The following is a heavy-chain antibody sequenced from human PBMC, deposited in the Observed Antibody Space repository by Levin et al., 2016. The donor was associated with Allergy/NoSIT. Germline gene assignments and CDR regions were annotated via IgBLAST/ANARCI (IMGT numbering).Heavy chain of an antibody. CDR2: ISYDGSNK. J-gene: IGHJ3*02. CDR1: GFTFSSYG. Sequence: GGSLRLSCAASGFTFSSYGMHWVRQAPGKGLEWVAVISYDGSNKYYADSVKGRFTISRDNSKNTLYLQMNSLRAEDTAVYYCARVASGSYYMSAFDIWGQGTMVTVSS. V-gene: IGHV3-30*03. CDR3: ARVASGSYYMSAFDI. D-gene: IGHD1-26*01.